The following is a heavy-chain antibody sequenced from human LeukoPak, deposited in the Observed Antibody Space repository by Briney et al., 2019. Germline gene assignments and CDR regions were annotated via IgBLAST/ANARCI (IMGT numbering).Heavy chain of an antibody. J-gene: IGHJ4*02. V-gene: IGHV4-31*03. CDR2: IYYSGST. D-gene: IGHD3-22*01. CDR1: GGSISSGGYY. CDR3: ARAYDSSGYYYYYYFDY. Sequence: SETLSLTCTVSGGSISSGGYYWSWIRQHPGKGLEWIGYIYYSGSTYYNPSLKSRVTISVDTSKNQFSQKLTSVTAADTAVYYCARAYDSSGYYYYYYFDYWGQGTLVTVSS.